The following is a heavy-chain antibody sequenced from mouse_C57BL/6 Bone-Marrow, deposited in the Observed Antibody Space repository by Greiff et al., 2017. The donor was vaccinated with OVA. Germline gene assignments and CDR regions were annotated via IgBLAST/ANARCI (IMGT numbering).Heavy chain of an antibody. CDR1: GFTFSDYY. J-gene: IGHJ2*01. CDR3: AGIDYYGSSY. V-gene: IGHV5-12*01. CDR2: ISNGGGST. D-gene: IGHD1-1*01. Sequence: VQRVESGGGLVQPGGSLKLSCAASGFTFSDYYMSWVRQTPETRLEWVAYISNGGGSTYYPDTVKGRFTISRDNAKNTLYLQMGRLKSEDTAMYYCAGIDYYGSSYWGQGTTLTVSS.